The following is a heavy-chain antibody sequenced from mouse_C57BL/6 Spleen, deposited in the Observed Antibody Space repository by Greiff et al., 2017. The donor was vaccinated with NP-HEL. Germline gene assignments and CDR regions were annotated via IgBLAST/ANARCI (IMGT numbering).Heavy chain of an antibody. CDR3: ARLGRGGYWYFDV. CDR2: INYDGSST. D-gene: IGHD4-1*01. V-gene: IGHV5-16*01. Sequence: EVRVVESEGGLVQPGSSMKLSCTASGFTFSDYYMALVRQVPEKGLEWVANINYDGSSTYYLDSLKSRFIISRDNAKNILYLQMSSLKSEDTATYYCARLGRGGYWYFDVWGTGTTVTVSS. J-gene: IGHJ1*03. CDR1: GFTFSDYY.